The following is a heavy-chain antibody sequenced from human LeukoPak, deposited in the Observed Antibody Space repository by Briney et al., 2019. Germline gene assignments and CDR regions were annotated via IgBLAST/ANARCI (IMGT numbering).Heavy chain of an antibody. Sequence: PGGSLRLSCAASGFTFDDYTMHWVRQAPGKGLEWVSLISWDGGSTYYADSVKGRFTISRDNSKNSLYLQMNSLRTEDTALYYCAKDYCSSTSCLPRDYYYYYMDVWGKGTTVTVSS. D-gene: IGHD2-2*01. CDR3: AKDYCSSTSCLPRDYYYYYMDV. CDR2: ISWDGGST. V-gene: IGHV3-43*01. CDR1: GFTFDDYT. J-gene: IGHJ6*03.